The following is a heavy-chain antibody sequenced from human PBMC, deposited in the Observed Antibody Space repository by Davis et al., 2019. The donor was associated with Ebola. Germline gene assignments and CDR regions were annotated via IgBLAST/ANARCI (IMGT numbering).Heavy chain of an antibody. V-gene: IGHV1-18*01. J-gene: IGHJ3*02. CDR3: ARTSIVGTTTTASDI. CDR2: ISPYNGNT. D-gene: IGHD1-26*01. Sequence: ASVKVSCKASGYTFSIYGISWVRQAPGQGLEWMGWISPYNGNTAYAQILQGRVTMTTDTSTGTAYLDLRSLRSDDTAVYFCARTSIVGTTTTASDIWGQGTLVTVSS. CDR1: GYTFSIYG.